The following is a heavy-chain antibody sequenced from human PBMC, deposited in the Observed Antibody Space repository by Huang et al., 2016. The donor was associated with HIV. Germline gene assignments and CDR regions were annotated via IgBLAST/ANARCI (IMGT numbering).Heavy chain of an antibody. V-gene: IGHV1-18*04. D-gene: IGHD3-22*01. J-gene: IGHJ3*01. CDR1: GYTFTNYG. Sequence: QVHLVQSGAEVKKPGASVKVSCKASGYTFTNYGISWVRQARGQGLAWMGGISSQTGKTKYAQKLQGRVTMTTDTSTRRTTVYMEVRSLRSDDTAVYYCARDSGYYYGDAFDFWGQGTMVTVSS. CDR3: ARDSGYYYGDAFDF. CDR2: ISSQTGKT.